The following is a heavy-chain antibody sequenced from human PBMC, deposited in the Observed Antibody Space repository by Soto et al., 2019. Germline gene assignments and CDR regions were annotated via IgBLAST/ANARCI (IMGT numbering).Heavy chain of an antibody. D-gene: IGHD6-13*01. CDR3: ARVVASSSWYYYYGMDV. CDR2: IIPIFGTA. Sequence: SVKVSCKASGGTFSSYAISWVRQAPGQGLEWMGGIIPIFGTANYAQKFQGRVTITADESTSTAYMELSSLRSEDSAVYYCARVVASSSWYYYYGMDVWGQGTTVTVSS. V-gene: IGHV1-69*13. J-gene: IGHJ6*02. CDR1: GGTFSSYA.